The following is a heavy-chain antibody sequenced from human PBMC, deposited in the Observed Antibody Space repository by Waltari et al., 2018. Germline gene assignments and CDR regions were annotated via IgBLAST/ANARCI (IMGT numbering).Heavy chain of an antibody. D-gene: IGHD3-22*01. CDR2: IVPIYADT. V-gene: IGHV5-51*01. Sequence: EVQLVQSGAEVKKPGESLKISCKGSGYTFTNYWIGWVRQMPGKGLEWMGVIVPIYADTIYCPSFQGQVSISVDKSISTAVLQWSSLRAADTARYYCGRLVGGAGSSVVNWFDPWGQGTLVTVSS. CDR1: GYTFTNYW. J-gene: IGHJ5*02. CDR3: GRLVGGAGSSVVNWFDP.